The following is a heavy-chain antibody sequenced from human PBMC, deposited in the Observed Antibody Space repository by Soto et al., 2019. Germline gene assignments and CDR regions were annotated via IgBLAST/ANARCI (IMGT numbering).Heavy chain of an antibody. J-gene: IGHJ6*02. V-gene: IGHV1-69*13. D-gene: IGHD6-13*01. CDR3: ASELYSSSWYYGMDV. CDR2: IIPIFGTA. Sequence: SVKVSCKASGYTFTSYAISWVRQAPGQGLEWMGGIIPIFGTANYAQKFQGRVTITADESTSTAYMELSSLRSEDTAVYYCASELYSSSWYYGMDVWGQGTTVTVSS. CDR1: GYTFTSYA.